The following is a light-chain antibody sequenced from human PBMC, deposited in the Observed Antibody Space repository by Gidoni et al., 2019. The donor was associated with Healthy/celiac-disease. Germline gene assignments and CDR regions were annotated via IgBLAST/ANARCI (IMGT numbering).Light chain of an antibody. Sequence: EIVLTQSPATLSLSPGERATLSCRASQSVSSYLAWYQQKPVQAPRLLIYDASNRATGIPARFSGSGSGTDFTLTISSLEPEYFAVYYCQQRSNWPRSFGQGTKLEIK. CDR1: QSVSSY. J-gene: IGKJ2*04. CDR2: DAS. CDR3: QQRSNWPRS. V-gene: IGKV3-11*01.